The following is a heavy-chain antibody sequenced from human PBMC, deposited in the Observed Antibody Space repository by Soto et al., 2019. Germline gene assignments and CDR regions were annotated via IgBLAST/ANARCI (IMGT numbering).Heavy chain of an antibody. CDR1: GFTFSSYW. CDR2: IKQDGSEK. Sequence: PGGSLRLSCAASGFTFSSYWMSWVRQAPGKGLEWVANIKQDGSEKYYVDSVKGRFTISRDNAKNSLYLQMNSLRAEDTAVYYCASYYDSSGYYGFDYWGQGTLVTVSS. V-gene: IGHV3-7*03. D-gene: IGHD3-22*01. J-gene: IGHJ4*02. CDR3: ASYYDSSGYYGFDY.